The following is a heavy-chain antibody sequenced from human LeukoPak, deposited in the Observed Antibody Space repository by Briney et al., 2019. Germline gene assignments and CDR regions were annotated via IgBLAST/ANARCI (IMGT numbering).Heavy chain of an antibody. V-gene: IGHV1-2*02. Sequence: ASVKVSCKASGYTFTGYYMHWVRQAPGQGLEWMGWINPNSGGTNYAQNFQGRVTMTRDTSISTAYMELSRLGSDDTAIYYCARGYEYGWFDPWGQGTLITVSS. J-gene: IGHJ5*02. CDR2: INPNSGGT. CDR1: GYTFTGYY. D-gene: IGHD4/OR15-4a*01. CDR3: ARGYEYGWFDP.